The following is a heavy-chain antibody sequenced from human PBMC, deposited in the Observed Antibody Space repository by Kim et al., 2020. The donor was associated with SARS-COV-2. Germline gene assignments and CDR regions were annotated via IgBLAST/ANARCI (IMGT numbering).Heavy chain of an antibody. CDR3: ASTIVGAFDP. CDR2: ISSSSSTI. V-gene: IGHV3-48*02. Sequence: GESLKISCAASGFTFSSYSMNWVRQAPGKGLEWVSYISSSSSTIYYADSVKGRFTISRDNAKNSLYLQMNSLRDEDTAVYYCASTIVGAFDPWGQGTLVTVSS. J-gene: IGHJ5*02. D-gene: IGHD1-26*01. CDR1: GFTFSSYS.